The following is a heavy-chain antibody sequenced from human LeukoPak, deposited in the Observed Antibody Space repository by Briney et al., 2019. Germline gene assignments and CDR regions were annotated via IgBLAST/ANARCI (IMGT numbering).Heavy chain of an antibody. V-gene: IGHV1-18*01. CDR2: ISAYNGNT. Sequence: ASVRVSCKAFGYTFTSYGITWVRQAPGQGLEWIGWISAYNGNTNYAQKFQDRVTMTTDKSTTTAYMELTSLTSDDTAVYYCARADYYGSGSFSPDYYYGMDVWGQGTTVAVSS. CDR3: ARADYYGSGSFSPDYYYGMDV. D-gene: IGHD3-10*01. CDR1: GYTFTSYG. J-gene: IGHJ6*02.